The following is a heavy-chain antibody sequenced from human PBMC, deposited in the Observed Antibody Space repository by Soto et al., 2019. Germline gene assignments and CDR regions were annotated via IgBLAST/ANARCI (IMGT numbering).Heavy chain of an antibody. CDR2: SSAYNGNT. CDR3: ARAPFYDSSNYRWFDP. D-gene: IGHD3-22*01. V-gene: IGHV1-18*01. Sequence: ASVKFSCTASGSTFTNYGISWVRQAPGQGLEWMGWSSAYNGNTNYADNLQGRVTMTTDTSTSTAYMELRSLRSDDTAVYYCARAPFYDSSNYRWFDPWGQGTLVTVSS. J-gene: IGHJ5*02. CDR1: GSTFTNYG.